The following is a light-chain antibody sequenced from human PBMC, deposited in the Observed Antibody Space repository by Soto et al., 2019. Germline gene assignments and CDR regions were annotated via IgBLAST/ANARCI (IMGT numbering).Light chain of an antibody. Sequence: IHLTHAPTSLSAYGRGEVTLTLRASQSISSYLNWYQQKPGKAPKLLIYAASSLQSGVPSRFSGSGSGTDFTLTISSLQPEDFATYYCQQSYSTPITFGQGTRLEI. J-gene: IGKJ5*01. CDR1: QSISSY. CDR3: QQSYSTPIT. CDR2: AAS. V-gene: IGKV1-39*01.